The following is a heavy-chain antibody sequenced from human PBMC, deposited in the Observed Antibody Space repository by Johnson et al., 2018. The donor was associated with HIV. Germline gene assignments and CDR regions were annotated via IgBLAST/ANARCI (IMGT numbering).Heavy chain of an antibody. CDR2: IKSKYHDETT. Sequence: VQLVESGGGFVKPEGSLRLSCAASGFTFKNAWMHWVRQAPGKGLEWIGRIKSKYHDETTDYAAPVKGRFAISRDDSKNTVYLQRNSLKAEDTAVYYCTTGSCIDGVCYAFDVWGQGTMVTVSS. CDR1: GFTFKNAW. V-gene: IGHV3-15*01. J-gene: IGHJ3*01. D-gene: IGHD2-8*01. CDR3: TTGSCIDGVCYAFDV.